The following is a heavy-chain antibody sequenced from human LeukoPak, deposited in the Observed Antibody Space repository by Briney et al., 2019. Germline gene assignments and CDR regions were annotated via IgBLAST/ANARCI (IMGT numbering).Heavy chain of an antibody. CDR3: AKSRPGGSYRRNWFDP. V-gene: IGHV4-39*01. CDR1: GGSISSSSYY. D-gene: IGHD1-26*01. CDR2: IYYSGST. J-gene: IGHJ5*02. Sequence: PSETLSLTCTVSGGSISSSSYYWGWIRQPPGKGLEWIGSIYYSGSTYYNPSLKSRVTISVDASKNQFSLKLTSVTAADTTLYYCAKSRPGGSYRRNWFDPWGQGTLVTVSS.